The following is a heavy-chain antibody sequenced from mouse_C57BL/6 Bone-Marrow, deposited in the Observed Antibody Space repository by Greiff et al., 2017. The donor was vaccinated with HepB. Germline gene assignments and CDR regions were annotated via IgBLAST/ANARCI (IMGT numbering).Heavy chain of an antibody. V-gene: IGHV5-12*01. CDR2: ISNGGGST. CDR1: GFTFSDYY. D-gene: IGHD1-1*01. Sequence: EVQLVESGGGLVQPGGSLKLSCAASGFTFSDYYMYWVRQTPEKRLEWVAYISNGGGSTYYPDTVKGRFTISRDNAKNTLYLQLSRLKSEDTAMYYCARPPYYGSRLVWLAFWGRGTRVTVSA. J-gene: IGHJ3*01. CDR3: ARPPYYGSRLVWLAF.